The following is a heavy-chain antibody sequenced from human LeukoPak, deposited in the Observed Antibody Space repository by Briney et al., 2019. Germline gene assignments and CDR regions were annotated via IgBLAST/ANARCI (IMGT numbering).Heavy chain of an antibody. CDR1: GYSFTSYW. CDR2: IYPGDSDV. J-gene: IGHJ3*02. D-gene: IGHD3-10*01. Sequence: GESLKISCKGSGYSFTSYWIGWVRQMPGKGLEWMGIIYPGDSDVRYSPSFQGQVTISADKSISTAYLQWSSLKASDTAMYYCARLRDYGSGSYYTGGNAFDIWGQGTMVTVSS. V-gene: IGHV5-51*01. CDR3: ARLRDYGSGSYYTGGNAFDI.